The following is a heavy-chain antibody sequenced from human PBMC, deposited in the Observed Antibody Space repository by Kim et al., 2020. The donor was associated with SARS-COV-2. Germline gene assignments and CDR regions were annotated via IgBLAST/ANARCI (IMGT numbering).Heavy chain of an antibody. J-gene: IGHJ6*02. CDR1: GYTFTSYA. D-gene: IGHD2-2*01. CDR2: INAGNGNT. CDR3: ASQIVVVPAATANYYYYGMDV. V-gene: IGHV1-3*01. Sequence: ASVKVSCKASGYTFTSYAMHWVRQAPGQRLEWMGWINAGNGNTKYSQKFQGRVTITRDTSASTAYMELSSLRSEDTAVYYCASQIVVVPAATANYYYYGMDVWGQATTVTGSS.